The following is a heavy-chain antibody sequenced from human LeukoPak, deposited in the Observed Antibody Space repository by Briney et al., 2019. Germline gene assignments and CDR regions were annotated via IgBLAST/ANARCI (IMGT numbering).Heavy chain of an antibody. Sequence: SQTLSLTCAISGDSVSNNNAAWNWIRQSPSRGLEWLGRTYYRSKWYNDYAASAKSRITINPDTSKNQFSLQLNSETPEDTAVYYCARVKQKLFDYWGQGTLVTVSS. CDR1: GDSVSNNNAA. V-gene: IGHV6-1*01. J-gene: IGHJ4*02. CDR2: TYYRSKWYN. D-gene: IGHD1/OR15-1a*01. CDR3: ARVKQKLFDY.